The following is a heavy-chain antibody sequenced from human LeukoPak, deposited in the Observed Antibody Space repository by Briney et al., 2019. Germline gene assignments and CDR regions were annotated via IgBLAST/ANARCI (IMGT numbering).Heavy chain of an antibody. J-gene: IGHJ4*02. Sequence: PGGSLRLSCEASGFTFSAYAMTWVRQAPGKGLEWVSSIGSDGKTHYSESVKGRFTISRDNAKNSLFLQMTSLRAEDTAVYYCASFMVRGVFDYWGQGTLVTVSS. CDR1: GFTFSAYA. CDR3: ASFMVRGVFDY. V-gene: IGHV3-69-1*02. D-gene: IGHD3-10*01. CDR2: IGSDGKT.